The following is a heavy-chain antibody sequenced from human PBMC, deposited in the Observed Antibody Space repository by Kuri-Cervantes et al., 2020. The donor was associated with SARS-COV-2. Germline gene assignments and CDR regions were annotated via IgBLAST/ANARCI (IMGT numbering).Heavy chain of an antibody. CDR2: INHSGST. CDR3: ARGRYYYGSGSPNFDY. V-gene: IGHV4-34*01. D-gene: IGHD3-10*01. CDR1: GGSFSGYY. J-gene: IGHJ4*02. Sequence: GSLRLSCAVYGGSFSGYYWSWIRQSPGKGLEWIGEINHSGSTNYNPSLKSRVTISVDTSKNQFSLKLSSVTAADTAVYYCARGRYYYGSGSPNFDYWGQGTLVTGSS.